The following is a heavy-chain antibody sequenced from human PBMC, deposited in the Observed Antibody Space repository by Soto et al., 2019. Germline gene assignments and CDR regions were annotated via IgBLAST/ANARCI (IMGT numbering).Heavy chain of an antibody. CDR3: ATDAGYFDY. CDR2: ISYDGSNK. D-gene: IGHD3-10*01. Sequence: PGGSLRLSCAASGFTFSSYGMHWVRQAPGKGLEWVAVISYDGSNKYYADSVKGRFTISRDNSKNTLYLQMNSLRAEDTAVYYCATDAGYFDYWGQGTLVTVSS. J-gene: IGHJ4*02. CDR1: GFTFSSYG. V-gene: IGHV3-30*03.